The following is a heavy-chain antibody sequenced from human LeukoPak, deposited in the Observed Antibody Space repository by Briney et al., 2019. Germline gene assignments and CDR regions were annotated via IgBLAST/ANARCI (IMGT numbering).Heavy chain of an antibody. CDR2: IYTSGST. V-gene: IGHV4-61*02. D-gene: IGHD2-21*02. CDR3: ASQDCGWFDP. CDR1: GGSISSGSYY. Sequence: SQTLSLTCTVSGGSISSGSYYWSWIRQPAWKGLEWIGRIYTSGSTNYNPSLKSRVTISVDTSKNQFSLKLSSVTAADTAVYYCASQDCGWFDPWGQGTLVTVSS. J-gene: IGHJ5*02.